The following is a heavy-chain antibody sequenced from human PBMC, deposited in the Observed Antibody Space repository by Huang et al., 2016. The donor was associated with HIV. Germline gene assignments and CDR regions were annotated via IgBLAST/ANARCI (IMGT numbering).Heavy chain of an antibody. CDR1: GFTFSSYG. J-gene: IGHJ4*02. D-gene: IGHD6-13*01. V-gene: IGHV3-30*18. CDR2: ISYDAKTK. Sequence: QVQLVESGGGVVQPGRSLRISCAASGFTFSSYGMHWVRQAPGKGLEWVAVISYDAKTKYYAGSVKGRFSISRDNSKTTVYLQLNSLRLEDTAVYYCAKGGLAAAVLDFWGQGTLVTVSS. CDR3: AKGGLAAAVLDF.